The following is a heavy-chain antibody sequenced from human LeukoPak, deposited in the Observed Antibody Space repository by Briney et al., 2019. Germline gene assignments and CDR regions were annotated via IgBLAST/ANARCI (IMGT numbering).Heavy chain of an antibody. J-gene: IGHJ4*02. Sequence: VGSLRLSCAASGFTFSDHYMDWVRQAPGTGLKGVGRTRNTPNNSTTEYAASVKGRFTISRDDSKISLYLQMNSLKTEDTAVYYCARGVLWDFWGQGTLVTASS. D-gene: IGHD2-21*01. CDR1: GFTFSDHY. V-gene: IGHV3-72*01. CDR2: TRNTPNNSTT. CDR3: ARGVLWDF.